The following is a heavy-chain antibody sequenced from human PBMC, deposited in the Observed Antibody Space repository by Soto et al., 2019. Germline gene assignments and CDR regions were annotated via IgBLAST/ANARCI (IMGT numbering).Heavy chain of an antibody. CDR3: AREWSTSGDLDY. J-gene: IGHJ4*02. Sequence: QVQLVESGGGVVQPGRSLRLSCAASGFTFSSHSIQWVRQAPGKGLAWVAVISYDGSIKYYADSVKGRFTISRDNSKNTAYLQMNSLRAEDTAVFYCAREWSTSGDLDYWSQGTLVVVSS. CDR2: ISYDGSIK. D-gene: IGHD3-10*01. CDR1: GFTFSSHS. V-gene: IGHV3-30-3*01.